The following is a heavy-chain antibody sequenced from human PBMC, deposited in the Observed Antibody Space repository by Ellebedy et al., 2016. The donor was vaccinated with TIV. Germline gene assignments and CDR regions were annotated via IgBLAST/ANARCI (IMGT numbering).Heavy chain of an antibody. CDR1: GFTFSSHG. J-gene: IGHJ4*02. D-gene: IGHD2/OR15-2a*01. CDR2: IWFDGSRQ. Sequence: GESLKISCVASGFTFSSHGMHWVRQAPGRGLEWVAVIWFDGSRQHYADSVKGRFIISRDDSKSTVFLQMNSLRVEDTAIYYCARDLTYYADDLWGQGTRVTVSS. CDR3: ARDLTYYADDL. V-gene: IGHV3-33*01.